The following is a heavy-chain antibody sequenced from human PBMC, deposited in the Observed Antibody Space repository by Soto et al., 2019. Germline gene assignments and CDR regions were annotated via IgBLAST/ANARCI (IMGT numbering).Heavy chain of an antibody. D-gene: IGHD3-3*01. Sequence: SETLSLTCTVSGGSIRSYYWSGIRQPPGKGLEWIGYIYYSGSTNYNPSLKSRVTISVDTSKNQFSLKLSSVTAADTAVYYCAREVITIFGVVTTNYFDYWDQG. V-gene: IGHV4-59*01. J-gene: IGHJ4*02. CDR2: IYYSGST. CDR3: AREVITIFGVVTTNYFDY. CDR1: GGSIRSYY.